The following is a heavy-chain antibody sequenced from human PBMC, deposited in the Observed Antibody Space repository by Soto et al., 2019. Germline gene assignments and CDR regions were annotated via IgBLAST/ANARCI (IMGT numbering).Heavy chain of an antibody. J-gene: IGHJ4*02. CDR2: IYHSGST. V-gene: IGHV4-30-2*01. D-gene: IGHD2-15*01. CDR1: GGSISSGGYS. Sequence: PSETLSLTCAVSGGSISSGGYSWSWIRQPPGKGLEWIGYIYHSGSTYYNPSLKSRVTISVDRSKNQFSLKLSSVTAADTAVYYCARAFTVYSIYYFDYWGQGTLVTVSS. CDR3: ARAFTVYSIYYFDY.